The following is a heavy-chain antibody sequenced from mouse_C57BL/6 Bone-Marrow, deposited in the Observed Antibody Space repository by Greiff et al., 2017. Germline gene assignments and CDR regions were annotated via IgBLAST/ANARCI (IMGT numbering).Heavy chain of an antibody. Sequence: LQQPGAELVKPGASVKVSCKASGYTFTSYWMHWVKQRPGQGLEWIGRIHPSDSDTNYNQKFKGKATLTVDKSSSTAYMQLSSLSSEDSAVYYWAIYDSNYVGVSWFAYWGQGTLVTVSA. D-gene: IGHD2-5*01. CDR3: AIYDSNYVGVSWFAY. CDR2: IHPSDSDT. CDR1: GYTFTSYW. V-gene: IGHV1-74*01. J-gene: IGHJ3*01.